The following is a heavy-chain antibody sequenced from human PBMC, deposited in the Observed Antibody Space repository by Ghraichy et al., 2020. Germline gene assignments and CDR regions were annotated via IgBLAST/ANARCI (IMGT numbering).Heavy chain of an antibody. CDR1: GFTFSSYG. D-gene: IGHD5-12*01. CDR2: ISYDGSNK. CDR3: AKLSFSATSGWNDH. J-gene: IGHJ5*02. Sequence: GSLRLSCAASGFTFSSYGMHWVRQAPGKGLEWVAVISYDGSNKYYANSVRGRFTISRDNSKNTLYPQMDSLRTEDTAVYYCAKLSFSATSGWNDHWGQGTLVTVSS. V-gene: IGHV3-30*18.